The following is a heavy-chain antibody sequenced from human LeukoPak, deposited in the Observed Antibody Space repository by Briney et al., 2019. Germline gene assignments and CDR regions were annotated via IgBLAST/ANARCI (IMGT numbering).Heavy chain of an antibody. Sequence: GGALRLSCVVSGFTFSSRGMNWVRQAPGKGVEWVSGISGSGGRTDYADSVKGRFTISRDNSKSTLYLQMNSLRAEDTAVYYCANWATSSDWKGPFDYWGQGTLVIVSS. D-gene: IGHD6-19*01. CDR3: ANWATSSDWKGPFDY. V-gene: IGHV3-23*01. J-gene: IGHJ4*02. CDR2: ISGSGGRT. CDR1: GFTFSSRG.